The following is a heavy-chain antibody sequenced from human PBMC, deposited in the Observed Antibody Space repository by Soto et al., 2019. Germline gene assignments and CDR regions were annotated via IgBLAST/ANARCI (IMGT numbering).Heavy chain of an antibody. J-gene: IGHJ4*02. CDR3: AKGLSVIQEWIIDGH. D-gene: IGHD5-18*01. CDR1: GFTLSSYG. CDR2: MSYDGNKK. Sequence: GSLRLSCAVSGFTLSSYGIHWVRQAPGKGLEWVAFMSYDGNKKSYADSVKGRFTISRDNSKNTLYLQMDSLRAEDTAMYYCAKGLSVIQEWIIDGHWGQGTQVTVSS. V-gene: IGHV3-30*18.